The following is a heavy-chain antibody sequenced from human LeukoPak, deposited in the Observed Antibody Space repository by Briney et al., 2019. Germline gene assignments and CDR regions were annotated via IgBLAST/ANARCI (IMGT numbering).Heavy chain of an antibody. CDR2: IIPLFGTA. CDR1: GGTFSSYA. CDR3: ARRGYYDIRGYMDV. V-gene: IGHV1-69*01. J-gene: IGHJ6*03. D-gene: IGHD3-9*01. Sequence: GASVKVSCKASGGTFSSYAISWVRQAPGQGLEWMGGIIPLFGTANYAQKFQGRVTVTADESTSTAYMELSSLRSEDTAVYYCARRGYYDIRGYMDVWGKATTVTVSS.